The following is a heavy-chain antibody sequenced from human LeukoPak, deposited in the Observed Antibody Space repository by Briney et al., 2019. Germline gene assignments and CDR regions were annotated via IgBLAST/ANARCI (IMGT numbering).Heavy chain of an antibody. D-gene: IGHD2-2*01. Sequence: PSETLSLTCAVYDGSFSGYYWSWIRQPPGKGLEWIGEINHSGSTNYNPSLKSRVTISVDTSKNQFSLKLSSVTAADTAVYYCARGVRVPAANAFDIWGQGTMVTVSS. J-gene: IGHJ3*02. CDR3: ARGVRVPAANAFDI. V-gene: IGHV4-34*01. CDR1: DGSFSGYY. CDR2: INHSGST.